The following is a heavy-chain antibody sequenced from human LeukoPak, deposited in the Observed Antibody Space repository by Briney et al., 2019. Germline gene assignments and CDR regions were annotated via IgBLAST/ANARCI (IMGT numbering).Heavy chain of an antibody. Sequence: GGSPRLSCAASGFTFSSYAMHWVRQAPGKGLEWVAVISYDGSSKFHADSVNGRFTISRDNSKNTLYLQMNSLRAEDTAVYYSARDSQSTADYWGQGTLVTVSS. V-gene: IGHV3-30*14. J-gene: IGHJ4*02. D-gene: IGHD2-2*01. CDR1: GFTFSSYA. CDR2: ISYDGSSK. CDR3: ARDSQSTADY.